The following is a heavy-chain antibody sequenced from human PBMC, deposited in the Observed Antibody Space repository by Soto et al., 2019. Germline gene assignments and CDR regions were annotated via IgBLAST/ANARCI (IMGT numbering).Heavy chain of an antibody. CDR1: GFTFSSYG. D-gene: IGHD1-26*01. CDR3: TRGSGAPADY. CDR2: IWYDGSNK. J-gene: IGHJ4*02. V-gene: IGHV3-33*01. Sequence: QVQLVESGGGVVQPGRSLRLSCAASGFTFSSYGMHWVRQAPGKGLEGVAVIWYDGSNKYYADSGKGRFTISRDNSKNTRYLQMNPLRAEETAVYYCTRGSGAPADYWGQGTLVSVSS.